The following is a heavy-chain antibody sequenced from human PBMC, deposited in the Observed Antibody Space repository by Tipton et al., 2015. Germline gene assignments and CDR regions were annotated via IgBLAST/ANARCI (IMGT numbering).Heavy chain of an antibody. CDR1: GFSFNDYY. D-gene: IGHD5-12*01. CDR3: VRGYRRYFDS. V-gene: IGHV3-11*01. CDR2: ISSSGSTI. Sequence: SLRLSCAASGFSFNDYYMNWIRQATGKGLEWISYISSSGSTIYYAGSVKGRFTISRDNAKNSLYVQMNSLRAEDTALYFCVRGYRRYFDSWGQGTLVTVSS. J-gene: IGHJ4*02.